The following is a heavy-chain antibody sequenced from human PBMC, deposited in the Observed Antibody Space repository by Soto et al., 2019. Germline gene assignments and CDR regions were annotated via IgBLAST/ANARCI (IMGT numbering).Heavy chain of an antibody. V-gene: IGHV4-59*01. CDR3: GSVYNGAVPDPRYDAFDI. Sequence: SETLSLTCTVSGGSISSYYWSWIRQPPGKGLEWIGYIYYSGSTNYNPSLKSRVTISVDTSKNQFSLKLSSVTAADTAVYYCGSVYNGAVPDPRYDAFDIWGQGTMVTVSS. CDR1: GGSISSYY. J-gene: IGHJ3*02. D-gene: IGHD1-20*01. CDR2: IYYSGST.